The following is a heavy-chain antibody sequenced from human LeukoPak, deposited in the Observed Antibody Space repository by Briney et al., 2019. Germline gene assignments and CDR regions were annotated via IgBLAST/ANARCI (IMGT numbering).Heavy chain of an antibody. D-gene: IGHD3-3*01. V-gene: IGHV3-15*07. Sequence: PGGSLRLSCAASGFTFSGSAMHWVRQAPGKGLEWVGRIKSKTDGGTTDYAAPVKGRFTISRDDSKNTLYLQMNSLKTEDTAVYYCTTLRFLEWFSGNQYDYWGQGTLVTVSS. CDR3: TTLRFLEWFSGNQYDY. CDR1: GFTFSGSA. CDR2: IKSKTDGGTT. J-gene: IGHJ4*02.